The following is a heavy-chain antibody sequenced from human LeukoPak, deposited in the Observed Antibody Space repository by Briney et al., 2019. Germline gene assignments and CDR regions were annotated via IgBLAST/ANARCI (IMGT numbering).Heavy chain of an antibody. D-gene: IGHD4-17*01. J-gene: IGHJ3*02. CDR1: GFTFSSYS. CDR2: ITGSSTTI. CDR3: ARAYGNAFDI. V-gene: IGHV3-48*01. Sequence: GGSLGLSCAASGFTFSSYSMHWVRQAPEKGLQWVSYITGSSTTIYYADSVKGRFTISRDNAKNSLFLQMNSLRAEDTAVYYCARAYGNAFDIWGQGTMVTVSS.